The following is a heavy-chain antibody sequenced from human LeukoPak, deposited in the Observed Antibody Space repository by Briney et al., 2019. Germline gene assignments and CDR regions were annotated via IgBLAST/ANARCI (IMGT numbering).Heavy chain of an antibody. CDR1: GFTFDAYA. J-gene: IGHJ6*03. Sequence: GRSLRLSCTISGFTFDAYAMHWVRQAPGKGLEWVSGISWNGGTVGYADSVRGRFTISRDNAKNSLFLQMNGLRAEDTALYYCAKDVGGRLHYSYMDVWDEGTTVTISS. CDR2: ISWNGGTV. V-gene: IGHV3-9*01. D-gene: IGHD3-16*01. CDR3: AKDVGGRLHYSYMDV.